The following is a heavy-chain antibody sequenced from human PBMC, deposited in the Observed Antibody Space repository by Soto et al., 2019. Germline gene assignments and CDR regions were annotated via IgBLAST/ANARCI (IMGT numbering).Heavy chain of an antibody. CDR1: GFTFSNYG. V-gene: IGHV3-30*18. J-gene: IGHJ6*02. Sequence: GGSLRLSCAASGFTFSNYGMHWVRQAPGKGLEWVAFISDDGSNKYYADSKKGRFTMSRDNSQRTLYLQMSRLRVEAPVVYYCTKRRTGLRLMQLSSGMEVWGQGTTVTVSS. D-gene: IGHD3-3*01. CDR3: TKRRTGLRLMQLSSGMEV. CDR2: ISDDGSNK.